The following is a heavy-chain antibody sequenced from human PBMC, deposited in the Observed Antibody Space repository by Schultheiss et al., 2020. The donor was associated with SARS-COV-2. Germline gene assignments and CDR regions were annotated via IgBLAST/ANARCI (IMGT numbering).Heavy chain of an antibody. CDR2: IYYSGST. Sequence: GSLRLSCAVYGGSFSGYYWSWIRQPPGKGLEWIGYIYYSGSTNYNPSLKSRVTISVDKSKNQFSLKLSSVTAADTAVYYCARARDYDILSGRYYYYYYGMDVWGQGTTVTVSS. V-gene: IGHV4-34*01. J-gene: IGHJ6*02. CDR3: ARARDYDILSGRYYYYYYGMDV. D-gene: IGHD3-9*01. CDR1: GGSFSGYY.